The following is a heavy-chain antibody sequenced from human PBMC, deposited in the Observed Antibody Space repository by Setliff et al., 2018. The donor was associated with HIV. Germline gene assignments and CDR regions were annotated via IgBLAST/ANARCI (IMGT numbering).Heavy chain of an antibody. D-gene: IGHD5-12*01. V-gene: IGHV4-34*01. Sequence: PSETLSLTCAVYGGSFSGYYWSWIRQPPGKGLEWIGEINHSGSTNYNPSLKSRVTISVDTSKNQFSLKLSSVTAADTAVFYCARRGWNGYKAFDYWGQGTLVTVSS. CDR2: INHSGST. J-gene: IGHJ4*02. CDR3: ARRGWNGYKAFDY. CDR1: GGSFSGYY.